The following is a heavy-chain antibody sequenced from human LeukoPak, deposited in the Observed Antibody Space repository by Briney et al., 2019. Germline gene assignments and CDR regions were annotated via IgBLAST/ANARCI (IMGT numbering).Heavy chain of an antibody. D-gene: IGHD2-21*02. CDR1: GYTFTDYY. CDR3: ARGGAHCVGDCYSDY. V-gene: IGHV1-2*02. CDR2: INPNTGGT. Sequence: ASVKVSCKASGYTFTDYYIHWVRQAPGQGLEWMGWINPNTGGTNYAQKFQGRVTMTRDTSISTAYMELSRLRFDDTAVYYCARGGAHCVGDCYSDYWGQGTLVTVSS. J-gene: IGHJ4*02.